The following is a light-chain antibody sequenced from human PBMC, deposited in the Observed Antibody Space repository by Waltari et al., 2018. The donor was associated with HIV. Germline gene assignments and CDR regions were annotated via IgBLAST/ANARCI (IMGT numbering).Light chain of an antibody. CDR2: GDG. Sequence: QSLLTQPPSASGTPGQRVTISCSGSSSNIGTHYVYWYQQLTGTAPNLRIDGDGRRPAGVPDRFSASKAGTSASLDISGLRSEDETDYYCVAWDDTLSGPVFGGGTKLTVL. CDR3: VAWDDTLSGPV. V-gene: IGLV1-47*01. J-gene: IGLJ2*01. CDR1: SSNIGTHY.